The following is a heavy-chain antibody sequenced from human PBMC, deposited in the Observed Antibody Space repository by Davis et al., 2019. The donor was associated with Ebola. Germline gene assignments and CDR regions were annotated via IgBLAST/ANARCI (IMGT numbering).Heavy chain of an antibody. V-gene: IGHV3-30*04. D-gene: IGHD1-26*01. CDR2: ISRDGSIT. Sequence: GEFLKISCAVSGLTFSSSTMHWVRQAPGKGLEWVAVISRDGSITAYADSVKGRFTVSRDNSNNALFVQMNSLRTEDTAVYYCTRDAGAVTDFDFWGQGTLVTVSS. CDR1: GLTFSSST. J-gene: IGHJ4*02. CDR3: TRDAGAVTDFDF.